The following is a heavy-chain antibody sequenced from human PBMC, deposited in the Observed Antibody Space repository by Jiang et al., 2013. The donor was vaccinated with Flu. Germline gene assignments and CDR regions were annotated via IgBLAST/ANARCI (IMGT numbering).Heavy chain of an antibody. J-gene: IGHJ4*02. CDR2: ISYDGRNT. CDR3: AKDPSGYAPQPAYYVDY. V-gene: IGHV3-30*18. Sequence: SGGGVVQPGTSLRLSCAASAFTFSTYGMHWVRQAPGKGLEWVAVISYDGRNTFYADFAKGRFTISRDNSKSTVFLRVSSLRAEDTAVYYCAKDPSGYAPQPAYYVDYWGQGTLVSVSS. CDR1: AFTFSTYG. D-gene: IGHD5-12*01.